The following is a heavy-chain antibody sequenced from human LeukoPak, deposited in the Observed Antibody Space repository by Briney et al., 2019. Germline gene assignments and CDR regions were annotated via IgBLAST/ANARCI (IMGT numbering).Heavy chain of an antibody. Sequence: GASVNVSCKTSGSTFNDYVMNWVRQAPGQGLQWMGWINTNTGDPTYAQGFRGRFFFSLDSSLTTTYLQISTLEHGDTAVYYCVRARRGTVAGLDYWGQGTLVTVSS. D-gene: IGHD6-19*01. CDR3: VRARRGTVAGLDY. V-gene: IGHV7-4-1*01. CDR2: INTNTGDP. CDR1: GSTFNDYV. J-gene: IGHJ4*02.